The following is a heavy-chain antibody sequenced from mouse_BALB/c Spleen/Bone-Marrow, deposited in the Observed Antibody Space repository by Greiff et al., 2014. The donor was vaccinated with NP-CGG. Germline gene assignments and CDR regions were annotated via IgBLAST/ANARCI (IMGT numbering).Heavy chain of an antibody. J-gene: IGHJ3*01. Sequence: EVQLVESGGGLVKSGGSLKLSCAASGFSFNSYGMSWARQTPAKRLEWVATISGGGSYTFYPDSVKGRFTISRDNAKNNLYLQLSSLRSEDTALYYCARHAYYDQTEVSFVYWGQGTLVTVSA. V-gene: IGHV5-9-2*01. CDR1: GFSFNSYG. D-gene: IGHD2-4*01. CDR3: ARHAYYDQTEVSFVY. CDR2: ISGGGSYT.